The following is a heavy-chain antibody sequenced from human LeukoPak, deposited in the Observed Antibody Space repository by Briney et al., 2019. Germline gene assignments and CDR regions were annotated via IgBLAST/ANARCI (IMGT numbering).Heavy chain of an antibody. D-gene: IGHD3-22*01. CDR2: ISGSSPAT. V-gene: IGHV3-23*01. CDR1: GFPFSSYT. J-gene: IGHJ4*02. Sequence: PGGSLRLSCVASGFPFSSYTLSWVRQAPRKGLEWVSAISGSSPATYYSGSVKGRFTISRDNAKNSLYLQMNSLRAEDTAVYYCATPLDYYDSSGYHQGGDWGQGTLVTVSS. CDR3: ATPLDYYDSSGYHQGGD.